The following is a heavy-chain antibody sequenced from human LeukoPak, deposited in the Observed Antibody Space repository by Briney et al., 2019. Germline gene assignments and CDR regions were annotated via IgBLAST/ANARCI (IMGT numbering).Heavy chain of an antibody. D-gene: IGHD2-21*02. V-gene: IGHV3-23*01. CDR2: ISGSGGST. CDR3: AKPTRVVVTAPFDY. Sequence: GGSLRLSCAASGFTFSSYAMSWVRQAPGKGLGWVSAISGSGGSTYYADSVKGRFTISRDNSKNTLYLQMNSLRAEDTAVYYCAKPTRVVVTAPFDYWGQGTLVTVSS. J-gene: IGHJ4*02. CDR1: GFTFSSYA.